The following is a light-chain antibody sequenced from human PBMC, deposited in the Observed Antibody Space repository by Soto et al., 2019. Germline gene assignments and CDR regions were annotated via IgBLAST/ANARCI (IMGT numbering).Light chain of an antibody. J-gene: IGKJ5*01. CDR1: QSISSN. CDR2: TAS. Sequence: DIQMTQSPSSLSASVGDRVTITCRATQSISSNLNWYQQKPGKAPKLLIYTASNLHSGVPSRFSGSGGGTDFTLSISSVQPEDFATYFCQQSYMDPITFGQGTRLEIK. V-gene: IGKV1-39*01. CDR3: QQSYMDPIT.